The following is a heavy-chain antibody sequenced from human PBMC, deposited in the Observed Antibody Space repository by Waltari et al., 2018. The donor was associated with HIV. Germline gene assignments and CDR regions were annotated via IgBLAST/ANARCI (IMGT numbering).Heavy chain of an antibody. D-gene: IGHD2-21*01. Sequence: EVQLLESGGALVQPGGSLRLSCAGSGFTFVSYAMGWVRQAPGTGLEWVSSIRATGATTYYSESVKGRFTISRDNSKNTLSLQMNSLLVEDTAIYYCASHPVPYCGNRRCYGGFWGQGTLVTVSS. J-gene: IGHJ4*02. CDR1: GFTFVSYA. CDR3: ASHPVPYCGNRRCYGGF. CDR2: IRATGATT. V-gene: IGHV3-23*01.